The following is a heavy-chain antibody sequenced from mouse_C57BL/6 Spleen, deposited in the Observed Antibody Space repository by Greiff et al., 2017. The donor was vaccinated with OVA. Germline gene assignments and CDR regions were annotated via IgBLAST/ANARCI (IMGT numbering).Heavy chain of an antibody. J-gene: IGHJ2*01. V-gene: IGHV1-15*01. CDR3: TRDYYGSSYY. D-gene: IGHD1-1*01. CDR2: IDPETGGT. Sequence: QVQLKESGAELVRPGASVTLSCKASGYTFTDYEMHWVKQTPVHGLEWIGAIDPETGGTAYNQKFKGKAILTADKSSSTAYMELRSLTSEDSAVYYCTRDYYGSSYYWGQGTTLTVSS. CDR1: GYTFTDYE.